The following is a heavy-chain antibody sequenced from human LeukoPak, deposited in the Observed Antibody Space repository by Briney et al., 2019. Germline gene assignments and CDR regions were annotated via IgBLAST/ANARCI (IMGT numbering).Heavy chain of an antibody. V-gene: IGHV3-74*01. CDR2: ISPTGSTT. CDR3: ARGPNSNWSGLDF. J-gene: IGHJ4*02. Sequence: GGSLRLSCTASGFSVSGHWMHWARQLPGKGLVWVSRISPTGSTTSYADSVKGRFTVSRDNAKNTLYLQVNNLRAEDTAVYYCARGPNSNWSGLDFWGQGTLLTVSS. CDR1: GFSVSGHW. D-gene: IGHD6-6*01.